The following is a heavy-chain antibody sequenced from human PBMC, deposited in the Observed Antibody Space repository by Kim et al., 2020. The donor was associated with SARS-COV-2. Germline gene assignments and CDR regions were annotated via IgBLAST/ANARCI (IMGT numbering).Heavy chain of an antibody. CDR2: ISGSGGST. J-gene: IGHJ4*02. CDR1: GFTFSSYA. D-gene: IGHD3-3*01. CDR3: AKLASGAGVVFFLPVYYFDY. V-gene: IGHV3-23*01. Sequence: GGSLRLSCAASGFTFSSYAMSWVRQAPGKGLEWVSAISGSGGSTYYADSVKGRFTISRDNSKNTLYLQMNSLRAEDTAVYYCAKLASGAGVVFFLPVYYFDYWGQGTLVTVSS.